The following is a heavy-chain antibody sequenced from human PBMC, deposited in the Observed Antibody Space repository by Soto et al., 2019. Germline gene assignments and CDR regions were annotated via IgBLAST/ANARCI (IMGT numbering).Heavy chain of an antibody. V-gene: IGHV3-15*01. CDR1: GFTFSNAW. J-gene: IGHJ6*02. Sequence: EVQLVESGGGLVKPGGSLRLSCAASGFTFSNAWMSWVRQAPGKGLEWVGRIKSKTDGGTTDYAAPVKGRFTISRDDSKNTLYLKMNSLKTEDTAVYYCTTDGTVVVPAPGMDVWGQGTTVTVSS. D-gene: IGHD2-2*01. CDR3: TTDGTVVVPAPGMDV. CDR2: IKSKTDGGTT.